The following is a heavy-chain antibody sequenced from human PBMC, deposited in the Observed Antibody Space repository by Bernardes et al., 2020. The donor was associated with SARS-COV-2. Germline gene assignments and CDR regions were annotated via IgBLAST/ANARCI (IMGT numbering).Heavy chain of an antibody. V-gene: IGHV4-30-4*01. CDR2: IYYSGST. J-gene: IGHJ4*02. Sequence: SETLSLTCTVSGGSISSGDYYWSWIRQPPGKGLEWIGYIYYSGSTYYNPSLKSRVTISVDTSKNQFSLKLSSVTAADTAVYYCARVPSGYYDILTGHAPFDYWGQGTLVTVSS. D-gene: IGHD3-9*01. CDR1: GGSISSGDYY. CDR3: ARVPSGYYDILTGHAPFDY.